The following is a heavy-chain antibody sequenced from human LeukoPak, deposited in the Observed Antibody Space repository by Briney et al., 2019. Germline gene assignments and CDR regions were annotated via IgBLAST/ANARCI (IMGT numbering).Heavy chain of an antibody. J-gene: IGHJ4*02. V-gene: IGHV3-48*02. D-gene: IGHD3-22*01. CDR2: ISSSSSTI. Sequence: GGSLRLSCAASGFTFSSYSMNWVRQAPGKGLEWVSYISSSSSTIYYADSVKGRFTISRDNAKNSLYLQMNSLRDEDTAVYYCARESEKHPYDYDSSGYYRQRYYFDYWGQGTLVTVSS. CDR3: ARESEKHPYDYDSSGYYRQRYYFDY. CDR1: GFTFSSYS.